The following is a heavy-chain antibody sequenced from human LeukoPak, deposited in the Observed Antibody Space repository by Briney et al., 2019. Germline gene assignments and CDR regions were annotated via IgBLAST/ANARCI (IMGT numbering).Heavy chain of an antibody. Sequence: GGSLRLSCAASGFTFSSYGMHWVRQAPGKGLEWVAFIQYDGSNKYYADSVKGRFTISRDNSKNTLYLQMNSLRPEDTAVYYCHSGTWRIDYWGQGTLVTVSS. CDR2: IQYDGSNK. CDR3: HSGTWRIDY. D-gene: IGHD1-26*01. J-gene: IGHJ4*02. CDR1: GFTFSSYG. V-gene: IGHV3-30*02.